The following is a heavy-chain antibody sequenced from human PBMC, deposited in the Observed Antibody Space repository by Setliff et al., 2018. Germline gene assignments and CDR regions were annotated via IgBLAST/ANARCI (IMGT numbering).Heavy chain of an antibody. Sequence: SETLSLTCTVSGYSISSGYYWGWIRQPPGKGLEWIGSIYHSVSTYYNPSLKSRVTISVDTSKNQFSLKLSSVTAADTAVYYCARLDSSSRVGYWGQGTLVTVSS. V-gene: IGHV4-38-2*02. J-gene: IGHJ4*02. CDR3: ARLDSSSRVGY. CDR2: IYHSVST. D-gene: IGHD6-13*01. CDR1: GYSISSGYY.